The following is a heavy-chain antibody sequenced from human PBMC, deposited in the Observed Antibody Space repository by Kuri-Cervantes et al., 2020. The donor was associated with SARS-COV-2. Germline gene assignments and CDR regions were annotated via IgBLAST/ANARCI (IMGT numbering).Heavy chain of an antibody. J-gene: IGHJ4*02. CDR2: IKSKTDGGTT. Sequence: GESLKISCAASGFIFNISNMHWVRQAPGKGLEWVGRIKSKTDGGTTDYAAPVKGRFTISRDDSKNTLYLQMNSLRAEDTAVYYFATSRTIVGAGKDSDYWGQGTLVTAPQ. V-gene: IGHV3-15*01. CDR3: ATSRTIVGAGKDSDY. D-gene: IGHD1-26*01. CDR1: GFIFNISN.